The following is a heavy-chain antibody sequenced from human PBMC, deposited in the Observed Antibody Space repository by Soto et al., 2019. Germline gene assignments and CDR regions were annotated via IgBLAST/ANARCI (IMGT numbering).Heavy chain of an antibody. V-gene: IGHV2-5*02. CDR2: VYWDDEK. CDR1: GFSLSTSGVG. J-gene: IGHJ5*02. D-gene: IGHD3-9*01. Sequence: QITLKESGPTLVKPTQPLTLTCTFSGFSLSTSGVGVGWIRQPPGKALEWLALVYWDDEKRYSPSLKSRLTITKDTSKNQVFLTMTNMDPADTATYYCAHRPKLASITDRPGWFDPWGQGTLVTVSS. CDR3: AHRPKLASITDRPGWFDP.